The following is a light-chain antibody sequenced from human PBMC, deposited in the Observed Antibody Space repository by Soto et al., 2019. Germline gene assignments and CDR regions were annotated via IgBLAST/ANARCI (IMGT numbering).Light chain of an antibody. CDR3: SSYAGGNNWV. CDR1: SSNIGNNY. J-gene: IGLJ3*02. Sequence: QSVLTQPPSVSAAPGQKVTISCSGSSSNIGNNYVSWYQQLPGTAPKLLIYDSNKRPSGIPDRFSGSKSGTSATLDITGLQTGDEADYYCSSYAGGNNWVFGGGTKLTVL. CDR2: DSN. V-gene: IGLV1-51*01.